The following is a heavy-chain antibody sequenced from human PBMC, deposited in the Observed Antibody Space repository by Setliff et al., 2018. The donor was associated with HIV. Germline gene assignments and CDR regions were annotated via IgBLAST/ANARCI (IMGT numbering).Heavy chain of an antibody. CDR2: INPYNGNT. Sequence: GASVKVSCKASGYTFTSYGISWVRQAPGQGLEWMGWINPYNGNTNYAQKFQGRVTMTTDTSTRTAYMELRSLRSDDTAVYYCARDSRSSIAPYNFDYWGQGTVVTVSS. CDR3: ARDSRSSIAPYNFDY. V-gene: IGHV1-18*01. D-gene: IGHD6-6*01. J-gene: IGHJ4*02. CDR1: GYTFTSYG.